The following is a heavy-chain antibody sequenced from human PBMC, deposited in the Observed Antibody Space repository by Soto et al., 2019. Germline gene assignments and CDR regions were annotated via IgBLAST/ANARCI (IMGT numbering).Heavy chain of an antibody. D-gene: IGHD1-26*01. J-gene: IGHJ4*02. CDR1: GASISSAHW. Sequence: QVQLQESGPGLVTPSGTLSLTCAVSGASISSAHWWNLVRQPPGKGLEWIGEIYHSGSTNYNPSRKSRVTISVDKSKNQFSLRLSSVTAADTAVYYCASHLGPTRGPFDFWGQGTLVTVSS. CDR3: ASHLGPTRGPFDF. CDR2: IYHSGST. V-gene: IGHV4-4*02.